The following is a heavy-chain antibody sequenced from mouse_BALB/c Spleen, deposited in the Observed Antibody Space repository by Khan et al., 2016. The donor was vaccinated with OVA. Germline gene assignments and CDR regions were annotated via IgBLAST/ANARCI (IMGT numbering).Heavy chain of an antibody. CDR1: GYSITSGYG. J-gene: IGHJ2*01. CDR3: ARTASIKD. D-gene: IGHD1-2*01. V-gene: IGHV3-2*02. CDR2: ISYSGST. Sequence: VQLKESGPGLVKPSQSLSLTCTVTGYSITSGYGWNWIRQFPGNKLEWMGYISYSGSTNYNPSLKSRISITRDTSKNQFFLQFNSVTTEDTATYYCARTASIKDWGQGTTLTVAS.